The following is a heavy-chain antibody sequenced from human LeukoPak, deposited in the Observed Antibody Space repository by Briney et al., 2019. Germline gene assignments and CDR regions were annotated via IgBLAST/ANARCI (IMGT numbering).Heavy chain of an antibody. CDR2: ISSSSSYI. V-gene: IGHV3-21*01. CDR1: GFTFSSYS. D-gene: IGHD6-19*01. J-gene: IGHJ6*02. Sequence: PGGSLRLSCAASGFTFSSYSMNWVRQAPGKGLEWVSSISSSSSYIYYADSVKGRFTISRDNAKNSLYLQMNSLRAEDTAVYYCARDRGYSSGWSTWVLYGMDVWGQGTTVTVSS. CDR3: ARDRGYSSGWSTWVLYGMDV.